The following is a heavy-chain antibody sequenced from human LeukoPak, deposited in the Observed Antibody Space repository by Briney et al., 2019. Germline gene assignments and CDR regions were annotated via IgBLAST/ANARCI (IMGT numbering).Heavy chain of an antibody. CDR1: GGSISSYY. D-gene: IGHD1-26*01. CDR3: ARVRPGKEAFDI. V-gene: IGHV4-4*07. J-gene: IGHJ3*02. CDR2: IYTSGST. Sequence: SETLSLTCTVSGGSISSYYWSWLRQPAGKGLEWIGRIYTSGSTNYNPSLKSRVTMSVDTSKNQFSLQLSSVTAADTAVYYCARVRPGKEAFDIWGQGTMVTVSS.